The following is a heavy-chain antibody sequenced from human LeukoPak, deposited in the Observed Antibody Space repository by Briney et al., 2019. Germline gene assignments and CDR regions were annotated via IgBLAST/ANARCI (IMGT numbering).Heavy chain of an antibody. CDR1: GYTFTSYG. CDR3: ARVDIVVVVAATGGDY. V-gene: IGHV1-18*01. D-gene: IGHD2-15*01. Sequence: ASVKVSCKASGYTFTSYGISWVRQAPGQGLEWMGWISAYNGNTNYAQKLQGRVTMTTDTSTSTAYMELTSLRSDDTAVYYCARVDIVVVVAATGGDYWGQGTLVTVSS. J-gene: IGHJ4*02. CDR2: ISAYNGNT.